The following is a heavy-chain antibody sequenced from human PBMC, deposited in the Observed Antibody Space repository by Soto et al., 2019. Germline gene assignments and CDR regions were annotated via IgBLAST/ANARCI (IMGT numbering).Heavy chain of an antibody. J-gene: IGHJ4*02. D-gene: IGHD6-19*01. CDR3: AREQNPQSSGWPQFDY. Sequence: GASVKVSCKASGYTFTSYAMHWVRQAPGQRLEWMGWINAGNGNTKYSQKSQGRVTITRDTSASTAYMELISLRSEDTAMYYCAREQNPQSSGWPQFDYWGQGTLVTVSS. CDR1: GYTFTSYA. CDR2: INAGNGNT. V-gene: IGHV1-3*01.